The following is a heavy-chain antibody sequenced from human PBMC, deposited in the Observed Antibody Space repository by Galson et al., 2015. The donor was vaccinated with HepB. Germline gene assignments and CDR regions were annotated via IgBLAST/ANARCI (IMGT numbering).Heavy chain of an antibody. V-gene: IGHV6-1*01. Sequence: CAISGDSVSSNSAAWNWIRQSPSRGLEWLGRIYYGSKWYNDYAVSVKSRITINPDTSKNQFSLQLNSVTPEDTAVYYCARDHIGELPGDYYYGMDVWGQGTTVTVSS. D-gene: IGHD3-10*01. CDR3: ARDHIGELPGDYYYGMDV. CDR1: GDSVSSNSAA. CDR2: IYYGSKWYN. J-gene: IGHJ6*02.